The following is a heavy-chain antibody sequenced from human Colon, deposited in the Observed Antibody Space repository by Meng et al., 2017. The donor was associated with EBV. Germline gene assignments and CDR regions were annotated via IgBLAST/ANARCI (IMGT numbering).Heavy chain of an antibody. D-gene: IGHD3-10*01. J-gene: IGHJ4*02. CDR2: IYYSGST. Sequence: QVHLQESGPGLVKPSQTLSLTCTVSGGSVSSGGYYWTWIRQHPGKGLEWFGHIYYSGSTFYNPSLKRRVIISIDTSKNQFSLNLRSVTAADTAVYYCARRRGGSGRDCWGQGTLVTVSS. CDR1: GGSVSSGGYY. V-gene: IGHV4-31*03. CDR3: ARRRGGSGRDC.